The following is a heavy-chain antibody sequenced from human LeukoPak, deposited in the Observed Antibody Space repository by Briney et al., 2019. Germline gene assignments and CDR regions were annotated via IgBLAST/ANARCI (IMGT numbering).Heavy chain of an antibody. Sequence: PGGSLRLSCAASGFTFSSYSMNWVRQAPGKGLEWVSSISSSSSYIYYADSVKGRFTISRDNAKNSLYLQMNSLRAEGTAVYYCAREEWGSTALHPWGQGTLVTVSS. J-gene: IGHJ5*02. CDR1: GFTFSSYS. CDR2: ISSSSSYI. CDR3: AREEWGSTALHP. D-gene: IGHD3-3*01. V-gene: IGHV3-21*01.